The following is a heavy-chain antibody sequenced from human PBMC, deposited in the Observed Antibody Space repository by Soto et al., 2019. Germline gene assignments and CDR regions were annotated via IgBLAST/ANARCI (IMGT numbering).Heavy chain of an antibody. J-gene: IGHJ6*02. CDR2: MNPNSGNT. V-gene: IGHV1-8*01. CDR1: GYTFTSYD. Sequence: ASVKVSCKASGYTFTSYDINWVRQATGQGLEWTGWMNPNSGNTGYAQKFQGRVTMTRNTSISTAYMELSSLRSEDTAVYYCARVGSSSGWYFDYYYGMDVWGQGTTVTVSS. D-gene: IGHD6-19*01. CDR3: ARVGSSSGWYFDYYYGMDV.